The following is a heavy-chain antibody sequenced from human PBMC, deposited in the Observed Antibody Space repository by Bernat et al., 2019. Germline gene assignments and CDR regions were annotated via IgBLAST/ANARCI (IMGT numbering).Heavy chain of an antibody. J-gene: IGHJ4*02. CDR2: IYPGDSDT. Sequence: EVQLVQSGAEVKKPGESLKISCKGSGYSFTSYWIGRVRQMPGKGLEWMGIIYPGDSDTRYSPSFQGQVTISADKSISTAYLQWSSLKASDTAMYYCARAPPSYYYDSSGYIDYWGQGTLVTVSS. CDR3: ARAPPSYYYDSSGYIDY. CDR1: GYSFTSYW. D-gene: IGHD3-22*01. V-gene: IGHV5-51*01.